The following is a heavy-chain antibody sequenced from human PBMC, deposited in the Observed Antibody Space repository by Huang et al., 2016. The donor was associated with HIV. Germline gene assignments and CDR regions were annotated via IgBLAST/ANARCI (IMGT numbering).Heavy chain of an antibody. Sequence: EVQLVESGGGLVQPGGSLRLSCVASGFTFRSYNMNWVRQAPGKGLEWVAWSTSGSGYIYYADSVEGRVTISRDNDKNSLCLQLSGMRAEDTALDYCARDASQIVPYLYYMDVWGKGTTVTVSS. CDR2: STSGSGYI. D-gene: IGHD2-8*01. CDR1: GFTFRSYN. J-gene: IGHJ6*03. CDR3: ARDASQIVPYLYYMDV. V-gene: IGHV3-48*01.